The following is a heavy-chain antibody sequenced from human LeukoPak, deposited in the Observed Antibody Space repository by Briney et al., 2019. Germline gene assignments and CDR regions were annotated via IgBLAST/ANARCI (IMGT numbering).Heavy chain of an antibody. CDR2: ISSSGSTI. D-gene: IGHD2/OR15-2a*01. V-gene: IGHV3-11*04. CDR1: GFTFSDYY. CDR3: ARGPDFLVINAFDI. Sequence: GGSLRLSCAASGFTFSDYYMSWIRQAPGKGLEWVSYISSSGSTIYYADSVKGRFTISRDNAKNSLYLQMNSLRAEDTAVYYCARGPDFLVINAFDIWGQGTMVTVSS. J-gene: IGHJ3*02.